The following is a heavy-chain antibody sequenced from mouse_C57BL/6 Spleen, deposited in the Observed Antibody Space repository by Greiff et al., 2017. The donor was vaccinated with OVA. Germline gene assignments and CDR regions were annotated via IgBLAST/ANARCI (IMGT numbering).Heavy chain of an antibody. CDR1: GYAFSSYW. J-gene: IGHJ1*03. Sequence: VQLQQSGAELVKPGASVKISCKASGYAFSSYWMNWVKQRPGKGLEWIGQIYPGDGDTNYNGKFKGKATLTADKSSSTAYMQLSSLTSDDSSVFFCARKCVLLRYWYFDVWGTGTTVTVSS. D-gene: IGHD1-1*01. CDR3: ARKCVLLRYWYFDV. V-gene: IGHV1-80*01. CDR2: IYPGDGDT.